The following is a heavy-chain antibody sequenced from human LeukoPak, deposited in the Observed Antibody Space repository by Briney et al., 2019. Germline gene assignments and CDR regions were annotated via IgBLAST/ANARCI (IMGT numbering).Heavy chain of an antibody. D-gene: IGHD2/OR15-2a*01. J-gene: IGHJ4*02. Sequence: SETLSLTCTVSGGSINSGSYYWSWIRQPAGKGLEWMGHFYTSGHTSYNPSLKSRVTIAVDTSKNQFSLKLSSVTAADTAVYYCARGHSIAYWGQGGLVTVSS. CDR1: GGSINSGSYY. CDR2: FYTSGHT. CDR3: ARGHSIAY. V-gene: IGHV4-61*09.